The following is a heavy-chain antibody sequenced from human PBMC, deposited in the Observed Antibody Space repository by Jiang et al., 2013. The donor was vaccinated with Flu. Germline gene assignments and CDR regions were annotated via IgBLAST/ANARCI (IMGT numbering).Heavy chain of an antibody. J-gene: IGHJ4*02. D-gene: IGHD2-15*01. Sequence: LLKPSETLSLTCTVSGGSISSYYWSWIRQPPGKGLEWIGYIYYSGSTNYNPSLKSRVTISVDTSKNQFSLKLSSVTAADTAVYYCARGPLGYCSGGSCSDDWGQGTLVTVSS. CDR1: GGSISSYY. CDR2: IYYSGST. CDR3: ARGPLGYCSGGSCSDD. V-gene: IGHV4-59*01.